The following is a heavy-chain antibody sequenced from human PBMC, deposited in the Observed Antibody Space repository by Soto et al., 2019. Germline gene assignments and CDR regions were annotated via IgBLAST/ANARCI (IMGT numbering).Heavy chain of an antibody. D-gene: IGHD2-8*01. CDR1: EFTFRNYD. CDR2: ISSRGDGP. CDR3: VIDVSNDVYPYDY. V-gene: IGHV3-23*01. Sequence: GGSVRLSCAASEFTFRNYDMSWVRQAPGKGLEWVSAISSRGDGPYYTESVRGRFTISRDNSKNTLYLQMNNLKVEDTAVYYCVIDVSNDVYPYDYWGHGTLVTVSS. J-gene: IGHJ4*01.